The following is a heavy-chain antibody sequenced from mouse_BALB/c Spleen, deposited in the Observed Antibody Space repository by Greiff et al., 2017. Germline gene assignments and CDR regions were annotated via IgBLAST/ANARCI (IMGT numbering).Heavy chain of an antibody. V-gene: IGHV5-12-2*01. D-gene: IGHD2-3*01. CDR1: GFTFSSYT. CDR3: ARPDGYYAMDY. Sequence: EVQLQESGGGLVQPGGSLKLSCAASGFTFSSYTMSWVRQTPEKRLEWVAYISNGGGSTYYPDTVKGRFTISRDNAKNTLYLQMSSLKSEDTALYYCARPDGYYAMDYWGQGTSVTVSS. CDR2: ISNGGGST. J-gene: IGHJ4*01.